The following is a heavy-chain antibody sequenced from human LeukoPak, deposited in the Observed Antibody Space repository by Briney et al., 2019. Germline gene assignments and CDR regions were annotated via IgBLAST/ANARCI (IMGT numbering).Heavy chain of an antibody. V-gene: IGHV4-34*01. D-gene: IGHD1-20*01. J-gene: IGHJ5*02. Sequence: SSETLSLTCAVYGGSFSGYYWSWIRQPPGKGLEWIGEINHSGSTNYNPSLKSRVTISVDTSKNQFSLKLSSVTAADTAVYYCARPPYNCGLGGNWFDPWGQGTLVTVSS. CDR3: ARPPYNCGLGGNWFDP. CDR2: INHSGST. CDR1: GGSFSGYY.